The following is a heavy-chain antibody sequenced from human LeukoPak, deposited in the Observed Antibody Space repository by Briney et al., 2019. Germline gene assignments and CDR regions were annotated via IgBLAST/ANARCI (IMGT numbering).Heavy chain of an antibody. CDR1: GYTFTSYG. CDR2: ISAYNGNT. CDR3: ASDYYDSSGYYYGFDY. J-gene: IGHJ4*02. D-gene: IGHD3-22*01. V-gene: IGHV1-18*03. Sequence: GASVKVSCKASGYTFTSYGISWVRQAPGQGLEWMGWISAYNGNTNYAQKLQGRVTMTTDTSTSTAYMELRSLRSDDMAVYYCASDYYDSSGYYYGFDYWGQGTLVTVSS.